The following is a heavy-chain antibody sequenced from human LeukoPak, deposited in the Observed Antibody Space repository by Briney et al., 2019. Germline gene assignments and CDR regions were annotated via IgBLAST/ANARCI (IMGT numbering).Heavy chain of an antibody. V-gene: IGHV3-48*02. CDR2: ISSSSTSI. D-gene: IGHD2-21*02. CDR3: ARADAYCGGDCYPYYFDY. CDR1: GFTFRSYN. Sequence: GGSLRLSCAASGFTFRSYNMNWVRQAPGKGLEWISFISSSSTSIYYADSVKGRFTVSRDIAKNSLYLQMNSLRDEDTAVYYCARADAYCGGDCYPYYFDYWGRGTRVTVSS. J-gene: IGHJ4*02.